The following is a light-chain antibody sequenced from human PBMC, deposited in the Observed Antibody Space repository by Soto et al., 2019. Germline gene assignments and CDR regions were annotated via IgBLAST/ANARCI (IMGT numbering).Light chain of an antibody. CDR3: QKRSNWPGMYT. CDR2: DAS. CDR1: QSVSSY. Sequence: EIVLTQSPATLSLSPGERATLSCRASQSVSSYLAWYQQKPGQAPRLLIYDASNRATGIPARFSGSGSGTDFTLTISSLEPEDFAVYYCQKRSNWPGMYTFGQGTKLEIK. J-gene: IGKJ2*01. V-gene: IGKV3-11*01.